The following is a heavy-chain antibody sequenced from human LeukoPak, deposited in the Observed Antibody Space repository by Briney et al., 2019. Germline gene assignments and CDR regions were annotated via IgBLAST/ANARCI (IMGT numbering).Heavy chain of an antibody. CDR1: GGSISSSGYF. CDR2: VHYSGST. CDR3: ARQRDYYDTSGYDYFDY. Sequence: SETLSLTCTVSGGSISSSGYFWGWIRQPPGKGLDWIGSVHYSGSTYYNSSLKSRLTISVDTSKNQFSLKLSSVTAADTAVYYCARQRDYYDTSGYDYFDYWGQGTLVTVSS. J-gene: IGHJ4*02. D-gene: IGHD3-22*01. V-gene: IGHV4-39*01.